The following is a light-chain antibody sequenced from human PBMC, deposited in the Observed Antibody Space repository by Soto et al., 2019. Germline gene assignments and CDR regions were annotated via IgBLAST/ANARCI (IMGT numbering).Light chain of an antibody. CDR3: QQRSNWLS. J-gene: IGKJ4*01. CDR2: DTS. V-gene: IGKV3-11*01. CDR1: QSVSSY. Sequence: EIVLTQSPATLSLSPGERATLSCRASQSVSSYLAWYQQKPCQAPRLLIYDTSNRATGIPARFSGSGSGTDFTLTISSLEPEDFAVYYCQQRSNWLSFGGGTMVEIK.